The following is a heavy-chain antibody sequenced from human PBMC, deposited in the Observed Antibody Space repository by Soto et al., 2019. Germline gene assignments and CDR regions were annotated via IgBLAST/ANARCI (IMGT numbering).Heavy chain of an antibody. CDR1: GGTFSSYT. V-gene: IGHV1-69*02. CDR2: IIPILGIA. CDR3: ARGPYSGYDLDAXFDD. Sequence: SVKVSCKASGGTFSSYTISWVRQAPGQGLEWMGRIIPILGIANYAQKFQGRVTITADKSTRTAYMELSSLRSEDTAVYYCARGPYSGYDLDAXFDDWGQGTLVTVSS. D-gene: IGHD5-12*01. J-gene: IGHJ4*02.